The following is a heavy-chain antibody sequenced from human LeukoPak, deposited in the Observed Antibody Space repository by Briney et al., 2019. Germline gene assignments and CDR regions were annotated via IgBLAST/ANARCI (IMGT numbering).Heavy chain of an antibody. D-gene: IGHD6-6*01. V-gene: IGHV4-34*01. CDR1: GGSFSGYY. CDR2: INHSGST. J-gene: IGHJ3*02. Sequence: SETLSLTCAVYGGSFSGYYWSWIRQPPGKGLEWIGEINHSGSTNYNPSLKSRVTISVDTSKNQFSLKLSSVTAADTAVYYCARDAMIAAMNAFDIWGQGTMVTVSS. CDR3: ARDAMIAAMNAFDI.